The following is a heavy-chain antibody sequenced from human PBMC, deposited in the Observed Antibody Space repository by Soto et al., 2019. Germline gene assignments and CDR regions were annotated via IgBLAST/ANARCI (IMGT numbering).Heavy chain of an antibody. CDR3: ARSLIVVVPAAMGFDY. CDR2: INPSGGST. J-gene: IGHJ4*02. D-gene: IGHD2-2*01. CDR1: GYTFTSYY. V-gene: IGHV1-46*01. Sequence: ASVKFSCKASGYTFTSYYMHWVRQAPGQGLEWMGIINPSGGSTSYAQKFQGRVTMTRDTSTSTVYMELSSLRSEDTAVYYCARSLIVVVPAAMGFDYWGQGTLVTVSS.